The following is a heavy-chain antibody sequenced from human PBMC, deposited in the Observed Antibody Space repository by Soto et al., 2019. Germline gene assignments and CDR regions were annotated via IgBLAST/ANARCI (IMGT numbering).Heavy chain of an antibody. D-gene: IGHD4-17*01. V-gene: IGHV4-34*01. Sequence: PSETLSLTCAVYGGSFSGYYWSWIRQPPGKGLEWIGEINHSGSTNYNPSLKSRVTISVDTSKNQFSLKLSSVTAADTAVYYCARDVGHDYGYYGGDWGPGTLVTVPS. CDR3: ARDVGHDYGYYGGD. CDR2: INHSGST. J-gene: IGHJ4*02. CDR1: GGSFSGYY.